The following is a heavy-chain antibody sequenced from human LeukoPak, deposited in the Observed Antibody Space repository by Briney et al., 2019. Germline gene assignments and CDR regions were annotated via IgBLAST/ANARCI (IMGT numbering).Heavy chain of an antibody. CDR1: GFSISNNYW. CDR3: AREPVGRGAVDY. Sequence: SETLSLTCAVSGFSISNNYWWHWIRQPPGKGLEWIGTVHHSGSTYYNPSLKSRVTISVDTSKNQFSLKLTSVTAADTAVHYCAREPVGRGAVDYWGQGTLVTVSS. J-gene: IGHJ4*02. D-gene: IGHD4/OR15-4a*01. V-gene: IGHV4-38-2*01. CDR2: VHHSGST.